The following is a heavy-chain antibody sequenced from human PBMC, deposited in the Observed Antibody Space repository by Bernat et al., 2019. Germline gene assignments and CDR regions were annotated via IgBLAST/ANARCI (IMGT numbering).Heavy chain of an antibody. D-gene: IGHD6-13*01. V-gene: IGHV1-69*08. CDR3: AKDGSSSWYFDY. CDR1: GGTFSSYT. J-gene: IGHJ4*02. Sequence: QVQLVQSGAEVKKPGSSVKVSCKASGGTFSSYTISWVRQAPGQGLEWMGRIIPILGIANYAQKFQGRVTITADKSTSTAYMELSSLRSEDTAVYYCAKDGSSSWYFDYWGQGTLVTVSS. CDR2: IIPILGIA.